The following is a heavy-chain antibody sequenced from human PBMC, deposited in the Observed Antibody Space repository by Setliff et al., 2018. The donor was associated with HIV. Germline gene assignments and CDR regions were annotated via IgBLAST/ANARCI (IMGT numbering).Heavy chain of an antibody. CDR2: INSVNHET. Sequence: GASVKVSCKASGYTFTAYPMHWVRQVPGQSLEWMGWINSVNHETILSQKFQDRIIITKDTSANAAHMELSSLTSEDTAVYYCARERTGGWLVGDYWGQGTLVTVSS. D-gene: IGHD6-19*01. J-gene: IGHJ4*02. CDR1: GYTFTAYP. CDR3: ARERTGGWLVGDY. V-gene: IGHV1-3*01.